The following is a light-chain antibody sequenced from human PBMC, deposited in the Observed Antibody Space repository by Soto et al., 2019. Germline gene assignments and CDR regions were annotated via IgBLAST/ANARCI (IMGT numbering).Light chain of an antibody. J-gene: IGKJ3*01. CDR3: QQGNNWPIFT. V-gene: IGKV3D-20*02. CDR2: ATS. Sequence: ERVMTQSPGTLSVSPGERATLSCRASQSVSSNYLSWYQQKPGQAPRLLIYATSARATGIPDRFSGSGSRTDFTLTISSLEPEDFAVYYCQQGNNWPIFTFGPGTKVDIK. CDR1: QSVSSNY.